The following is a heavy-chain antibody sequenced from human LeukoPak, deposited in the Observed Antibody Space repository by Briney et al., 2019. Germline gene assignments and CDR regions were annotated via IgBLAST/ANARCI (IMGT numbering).Heavy chain of an antibody. Sequence: GGSLRLSCAASGFSFSSYGMHWVRQAPGKGLEWVAVISYDGSNKYYADSVKGRFTISRDNSKNTLYLQMNSLRAEDTAVYYCAKGVDYWGQGTLVTVSS. CDR1: GFSFSSYG. CDR2: ISYDGSNK. CDR3: AKGVDY. V-gene: IGHV3-30*18. J-gene: IGHJ4*02.